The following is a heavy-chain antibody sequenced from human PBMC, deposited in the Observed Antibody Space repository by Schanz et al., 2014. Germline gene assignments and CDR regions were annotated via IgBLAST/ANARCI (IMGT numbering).Heavy chain of an antibody. J-gene: IGHJ4*02. CDR1: GLTFSDYY. Sequence: VQLVESGGGLAQPGGSLRLSCAASGLTFSDYYMSWIRQAPGKGLEWVSYISSSSSYTNYADSVKGRFTISRDNSRNTVYLQMSSLRAEDTAVYYCVKDDRGDVVVVAANYWGQGAQVIVSS. CDR2: ISSSSSYT. D-gene: IGHD2-15*01. CDR3: VKDDRGDVVVVAANY. V-gene: IGHV3-11*05.